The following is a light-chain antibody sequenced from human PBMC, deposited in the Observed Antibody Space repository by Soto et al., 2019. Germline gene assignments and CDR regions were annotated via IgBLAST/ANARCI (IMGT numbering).Light chain of an antibody. Sequence: DIQMTQSPSTLSASVGDRITITCRASQSISTSLAWFQQKPGTAPKLLIYKASLLESGVPSRFSGSGSGTEFTLTISSLQPDDFTSYFCQQYRSYWTFGLGTKVEMK. CDR3: QQYRSYWT. V-gene: IGKV1-5*03. CDR1: QSISTS. CDR2: KAS. J-gene: IGKJ1*01.